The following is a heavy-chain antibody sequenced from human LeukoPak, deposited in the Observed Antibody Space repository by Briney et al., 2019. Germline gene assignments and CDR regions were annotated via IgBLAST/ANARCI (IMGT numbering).Heavy chain of an antibody. CDR2: ISAYNGST. J-gene: IGHJ4*02. CDR1: GYTFTSYG. V-gene: IGHV1-18*01. Sequence: ASVKVSCKASGYTFTSYGISWARQAPGQGLEWMGWISAYNGSTNYAQKLQGRVTMTTDTSTSTAYKELRSLRSDDTAVYYCARDSPRYCSGGSCYPDYRGQGTLVTVSS. CDR3: ARDSPRYCSGGSCYPDY. D-gene: IGHD2-15*01.